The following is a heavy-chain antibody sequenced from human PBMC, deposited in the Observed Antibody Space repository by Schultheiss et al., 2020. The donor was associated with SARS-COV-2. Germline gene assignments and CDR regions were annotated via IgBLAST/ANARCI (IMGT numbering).Heavy chain of an antibody. V-gene: IGHV3-9*01. D-gene: IGHD4-17*01. CDR2: ITWNSGTL. J-gene: IGHJ4*02. Sequence: GGSLRLSCAASGFTFDDYAMHWVRQAPGKGLEWVSGITWNSGTLAYADSVKGRFTISRDNAKNSLYLQMNSLRAEDTAVYYCARLYGDYVDYWGQGTLVTVSS. CDR3: ARLYGDYVDY. CDR1: GFTFDDYA.